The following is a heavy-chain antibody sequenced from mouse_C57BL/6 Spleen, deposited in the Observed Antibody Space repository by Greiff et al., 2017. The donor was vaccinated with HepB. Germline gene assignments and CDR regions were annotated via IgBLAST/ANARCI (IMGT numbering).Heavy chain of an antibody. CDR1: GFTFSSYA. CDR3: ARDGGLRDYAMDY. Sequence: EVNVVESGGGLVKPGGSLKLSCAASGFTFSSYAMSWVRQTPEKRLEWVATISDGGSYTYYPDNVKGRFTISRDNAKNNLYLQMSHLKSEDTAMYYCARDGGLRDYAMDYWGQGTSVTVSS. D-gene: IGHD2-4*01. V-gene: IGHV5-4*01. J-gene: IGHJ4*01. CDR2: ISDGGSYT.